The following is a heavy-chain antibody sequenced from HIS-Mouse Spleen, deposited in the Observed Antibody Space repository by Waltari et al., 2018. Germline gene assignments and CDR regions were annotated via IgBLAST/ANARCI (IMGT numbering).Heavy chain of an antibody. J-gene: IGHJ5*02. D-gene: IGHD1-1*01. CDR3: ARDRAGTTYNWFDP. CDR2: SYYSGST. V-gene: IGHV4-39*07. CDR1: GGPISRSSYY. Sequence: QLQLQESGPGLVKPSETLSLTCTVSGGPISRSSYYWCWIRQPPGKGLEWIGSSYYSGSTYYNPSLKSRVTISVDTSKNQFSLKLSSVTAADTAVYYCARDRAGTTYNWFDPWGQGTLVTVSS.